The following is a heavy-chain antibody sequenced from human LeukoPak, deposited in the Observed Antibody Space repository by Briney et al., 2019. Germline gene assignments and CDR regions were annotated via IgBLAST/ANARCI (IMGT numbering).Heavy chain of an antibody. CDR1: GGTFNSYT. CDR2: IIPILGIA. Sequence: ASVKVSCKASGGTFNSYTISWVRQAPGQGLEWMGRIIPILGIANYAQKFQGRVTITADKSTSTAYMELSSLRSEDTAVYYCARSGYLDNWFDPWGQGTLVTVSS. CDR3: ARSGYLDNWFDP. J-gene: IGHJ5*02. D-gene: IGHD1-1*01. V-gene: IGHV1-69*02.